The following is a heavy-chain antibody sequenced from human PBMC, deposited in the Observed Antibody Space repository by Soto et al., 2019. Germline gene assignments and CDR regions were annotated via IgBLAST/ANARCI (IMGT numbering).Heavy chain of an antibody. V-gene: IGHV4-59*01. CDR3: ARDRHSYGS. CDR1: GASMSSYY. D-gene: IGHD5-18*01. Sequence: QVQLQESGPGLVKPSETLSLTCTVSGASMSSYYWSWIRQPPGKGLEWIGYLHYSGSTNYNPSLRSRVTISVDMSKNQFSLTLTSVTTADTAVYFCARDRHSYGSWGQGALVTVSS. J-gene: IGHJ5*02. CDR2: LHYSGST.